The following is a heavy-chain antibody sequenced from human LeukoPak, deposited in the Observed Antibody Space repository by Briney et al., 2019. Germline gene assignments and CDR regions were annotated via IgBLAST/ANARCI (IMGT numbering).Heavy chain of an antibody. D-gene: IGHD2-2*01. V-gene: IGHV3-23*01. CDR2: ISGSGGST. Sequence: GGSLRLSCSASGFTFSSYAMSWVRQAPGTGLEWVSAISGSGGSTYYADSVKGRFTISRDNSKNTLYLQMNSLRAEDMAVYYCAKGILGYCSSTSCSLFDYWGQGTLVTVSS. CDR3: AKGILGYCSSTSCSLFDY. CDR1: GFTFSSYA. J-gene: IGHJ4*02.